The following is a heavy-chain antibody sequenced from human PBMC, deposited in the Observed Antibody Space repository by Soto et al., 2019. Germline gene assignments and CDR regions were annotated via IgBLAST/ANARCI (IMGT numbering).Heavy chain of an antibody. CDR2: IFSNDEK. J-gene: IGHJ5*02. CDR1: GFSLSNARMG. V-gene: IGHV2-26*01. D-gene: IGHD6-19*01. Sequence: PTLVNPTETLTLTCTVPGFSLSNARMGVSWIRQPPGKALEWLAHIFSNDEKSYSTSLKSRLTISKDTSKSQVVLTMTNMDPVDTATYYCARIRLGIAVAGTYWFDPWGQGTLVTVSS. CDR3: ARIRLGIAVAGTYWFDP.